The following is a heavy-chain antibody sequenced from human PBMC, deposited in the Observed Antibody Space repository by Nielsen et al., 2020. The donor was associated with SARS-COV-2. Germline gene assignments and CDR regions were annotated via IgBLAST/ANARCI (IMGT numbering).Heavy chain of an antibody. D-gene: IGHD3-3*01. CDR3: ARVIATIFGTRYYYMDV. V-gene: IGHV3-7*03. CDR1: GFTFSSYW. CDR2: IKQDGSEK. J-gene: IGHJ6*03. Sequence: GESLKISCAASGFTFSSYWMSWVRQAPGKGLEWVANIKQDGSEKYYVDSVKGRFTISRDNAKNSLYLQMNSLRAEDTAVYYCARVIATIFGTRYYYMDVWGKGTTVTVSS.